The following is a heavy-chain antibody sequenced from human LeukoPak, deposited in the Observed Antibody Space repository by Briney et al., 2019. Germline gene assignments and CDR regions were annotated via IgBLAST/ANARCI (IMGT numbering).Heavy chain of an antibody. CDR3: ARDKIDVYCSGGSCYPVSYGMDV. Sequence: GGSLRLSCAASGFTVSSNYMSWVRQAPGKGLEWVSVIYSGGSTYYVDSVKGRFTISRDNSKNTLYLQMNSLRAEDTAVYYCARDKIDVYCSGGSCYPVSYGMDVWGQGTTVTVSS. J-gene: IGHJ6*02. CDR1: GFTVSSNY. D-gene: IGHD2-15*01. CDR2: IYSGGST. V-gene: IGHV3-66*01.